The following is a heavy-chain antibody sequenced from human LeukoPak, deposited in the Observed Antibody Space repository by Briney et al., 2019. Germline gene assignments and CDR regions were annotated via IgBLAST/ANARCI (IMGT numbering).Heavy chain of an antibody. J-gene: IGHJ4*02. CDR1: GGSINSYY. CDR2: IYYSGSI. V-gene: IGHV4-59*12. Sequence: SETLSLTCTVSGGSINSYYGSWIRQPPGKGLEWIGYIYYSGSINYNPSLKSRVTISVHTSKNQFSLKLSSVTAADTAVYYCARTVTIFWSDYWGQGTLVTVSS. D-gene: IGHD3-9*01. CDR3: ARTVTIFWSDY.